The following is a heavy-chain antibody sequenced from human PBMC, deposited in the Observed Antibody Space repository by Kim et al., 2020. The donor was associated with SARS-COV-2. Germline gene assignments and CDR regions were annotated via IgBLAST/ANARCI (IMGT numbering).Heavy chain of an antibody. V-gene: IGHV4-59*08. CDR1: GGSISSYY. D-gene: IGHD1-26*01. J-gene: IGHJ6*02. CDR3: ARQGEWGQGDYYYYGMDV. CDR2: SYYSGST. Sequence: SETLSLTCTVSGGSISSYYWSWIRQPPGKGLEWIGYSYYSGSTNYNPSLKSRVTISVDTSKNQFSLKLSSVTAADTAVYYCARQGEWGQGDYYYYGMDVWGQGTTVTVSS.